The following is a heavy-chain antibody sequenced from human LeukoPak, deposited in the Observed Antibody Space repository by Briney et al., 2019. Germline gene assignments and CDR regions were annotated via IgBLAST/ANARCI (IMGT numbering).Heavy chain of an antibody. CDR1: GYTFTGYY. J-gene: IGHJ5*01. V-gene: IGHV1-2*02. CDR2: INPNSSVT. D-gene: IGHD4-23*01. CDR3: ERGRGGNTPFDS. Sequence: ASVNVSCKTSGYTFTGYYMHWMRQAPGQGLEWMGWINPNSSVTNYAQRFQGRVALTRDTSISAAYIELRWMTSEDTPVYSRERGRGGNTPFDSGGQGTLVTASS.